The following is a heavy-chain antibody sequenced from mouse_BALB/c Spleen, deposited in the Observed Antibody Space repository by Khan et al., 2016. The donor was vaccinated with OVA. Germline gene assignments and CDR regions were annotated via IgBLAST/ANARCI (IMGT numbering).Heavy chain of an antibody. CDR1: GYTFTDYV. CDR3: ARSYYGSSYFDY. Sequence: QVQLQQSGPELVKPGASVKMSCKASGYTFTDYVISWVKQRTGQGLEWIGEIYPGSGSTYYNEKFKGNATLTADKSSNTAYMQLSSLTSEDSAVYFCARSYYGSSYFDYWGQGTTLTVSS. V-gene: IGHV1-77*01. D-gene: IGHD1-1*01. CDR2: IYPGSGST. J-gene: IGHJ2*01.